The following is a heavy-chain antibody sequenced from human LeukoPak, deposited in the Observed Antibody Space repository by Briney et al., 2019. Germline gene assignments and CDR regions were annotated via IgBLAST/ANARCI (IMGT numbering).Heavy chain of an antibody. CDR1: VGSISSGGCY. J-gene: IGHJ6*02. D-gene: IGHD5-24*01. CDR3: ARVLQGDGYNRRALYYYGMDV. CDR2: IYYSGST. Sequence: KASETLSLTCTVSVGSISSGGCYWSWIRQHPGKGLEWIGYIYYSGSTYYNPSLKSRVTISVDTSKNQFSLKLSSVTAADTAVYYCARVLQGDGYNRRALYYYGMDVWGQGTTVTVSS. V-gene: IGHV4-31*03.